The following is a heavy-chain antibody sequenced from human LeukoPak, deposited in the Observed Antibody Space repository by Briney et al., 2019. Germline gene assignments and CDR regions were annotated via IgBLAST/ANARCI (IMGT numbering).Heavy chain of an antibody. V-gene: IGHV3-49*03. J-gene: IGHJ5*02. CDR1: GFSLRDHA. CDR3: TRDKGYSWFAEWFDP. D-gene: IGHD6-13*01. Sequence: GRSLRLSCTASGFSLRDHAMSWFRQAPGKGPEWVGFIRSKAHGGTTEKAASLEGRFTISRGDSRNIVYLQMNSLKIEDTAIYYCTRDKGYSWFAEWFDPWGQGTLVTVSS. CDR2: IRSKAHGGTT.